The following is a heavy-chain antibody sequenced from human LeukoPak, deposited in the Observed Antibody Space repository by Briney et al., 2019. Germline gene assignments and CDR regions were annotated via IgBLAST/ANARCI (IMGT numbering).Heavy chain of an antibody. V-gene: IGHV4-59*01. CDR2: IYYSGST. CDR1: GGSFSGYY. J-gene: IGHJ1*01. CDR3: ARATPYSSGCYRQHEYFQH. D-gene: IGHD6-19*01. Sequence: SETLSLTCAVYGGSFSGYYWSWIRQPPGKGLEWIGYIYYSGSTNYNPSLKSRVTISVDTSKNQFPLKLSSVTAADTAVYYCARATPYSSGCYRQHEYFQHWGQGTLVTVSS.